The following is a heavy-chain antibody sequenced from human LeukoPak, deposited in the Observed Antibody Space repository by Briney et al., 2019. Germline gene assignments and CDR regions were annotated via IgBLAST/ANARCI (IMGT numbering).Heavy chain of an antibody. CDR3: TRVKVNYYYYMDV. J-gene: IGHJ6*03. CDR1: GFTVSSNY. V-gene: IGHV3-53*01. CDR2: IYSGGNT. Sequence: GGSLRLSCAASGFTVSSNYMSWVRQAPGKGLEWVSVIYSGGNTYYTDSVKGRFTISRDNSKNTLYLQMNSLRAEDTAVYYCTRVKVNYYYYMDVWGKGTTVTVSS.